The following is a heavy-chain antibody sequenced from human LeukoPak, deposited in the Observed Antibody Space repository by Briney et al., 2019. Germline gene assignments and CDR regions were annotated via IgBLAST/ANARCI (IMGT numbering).Heavy chain of an antibody. CDR3: ARVGFENYDFWSGYYSPSSYFDY. D-gene: IGHD3-3*01. V-gene: IGHV3-30*01. CDR1: GFTFSSYA. J-gene: IGHJ4*02. Sequence: GGSLRLSCASSGFTFSSYAMHGVRQAPGKGLEGVAVLSYAGSNKYYGDSVKSLFTITRDKSKNTLYLQMNSLRAEDTAVYYCARVGFENYDFWSGYYSPSSYFDYWGQGTLVTVSS. CDR2: LSYAGSNK.